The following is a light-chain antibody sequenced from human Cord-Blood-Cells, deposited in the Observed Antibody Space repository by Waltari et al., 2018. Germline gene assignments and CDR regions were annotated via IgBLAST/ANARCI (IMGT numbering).Light chain of an antibody. Sequence: SALTQPPSASGSPGQSVTISCTGPSSDVGGYNSVSWYQQPPGKAPKLMIYEVSKRPSGVPNRFTGSKSGNTASLTVSGLQAEDEADYYCSSYAGSNKNVFGTGTKVTVL. CDR2: EVS. J-gene: IGLJ1*01. CDR1: SSDVGGYNS. V-gene: IGLV2-8*01. CDR3: SSYAGSNKNV.